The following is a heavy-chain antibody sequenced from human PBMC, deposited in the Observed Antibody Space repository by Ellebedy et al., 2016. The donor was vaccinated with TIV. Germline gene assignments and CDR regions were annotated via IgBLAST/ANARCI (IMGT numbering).Heavy chain of an antibody. D-gene: IGHD2/OR15-2a*01. CDR1: GFTFSDEH. J-gene: IGHJ1*01. CDR2: SKNKGNNYAT. V-gene: IGHV3-72*01. Sequence: GESLKISCATSGFTFSDEHMDWVRQAPGKGLEWVGRSKNKGNNYATQYAASVKGRFTISRDDSTNSLYLQMNSLRTEDTAIYYCTKTFYFDWGQGTLVIASS. CDR3: TKTFYFD.